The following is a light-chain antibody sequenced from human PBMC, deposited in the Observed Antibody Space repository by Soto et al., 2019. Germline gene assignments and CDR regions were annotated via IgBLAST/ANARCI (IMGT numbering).Light chain of an antibody. J-gene: IGKJ4*01. Sequence: EIVLTQSPATLSLSPGERATLSCRASQSVSSYLDWYQQRPGQAPRLLIYDVSTGATGIPARFSGSGSGTAFPLTISSLEPEDFAVYYCQQSSPWPLTFGGGTKVEI. CDR1: QSVSSY. CDR3: QQSSPWPLT. V-gene: IGKV3-11*01. CDR2: DVS.